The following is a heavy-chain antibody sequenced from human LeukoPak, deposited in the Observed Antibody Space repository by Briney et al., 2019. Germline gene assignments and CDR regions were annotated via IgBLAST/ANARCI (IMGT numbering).Heavy chain of an antibody. J-gene: IGHJ4*02. CDR3: ARGPQGYLDY. CDR1: XXIXSGGXX. CDR2: IYYSGST. Sequence: XXIXSGGXXXSWXRQHPGKGLEWIGYIYYSGSTYYNPSLKSRVTISVDTSKNQFSLKLSSVTAADTAVYYCARGPQGYLDYWGQGTLVTVSS. V-gene: IGHV4-31*02.